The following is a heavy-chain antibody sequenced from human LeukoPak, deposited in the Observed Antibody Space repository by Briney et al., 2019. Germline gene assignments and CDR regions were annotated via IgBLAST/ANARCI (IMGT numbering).Heavy chain of an antibody. Sequence: GGSLSLSCAASGFTFSSYSMNWVRQAPGKGLEWVSSISSSSSYIYYADSVKGRFTISRDNAKNSLYLQMNSLRAEDTAVYYCARDSLERSQLERPFDYWGQGTLVTVSS. D-gene: IGHD1-1*01. J-gene: IGHJ4*02. CDR2: ISSSSSYI. CDR1: GFTFSSYS. V-gene: IGHV3-21*01. CDR3: ARDSLERSQLERPFDY.